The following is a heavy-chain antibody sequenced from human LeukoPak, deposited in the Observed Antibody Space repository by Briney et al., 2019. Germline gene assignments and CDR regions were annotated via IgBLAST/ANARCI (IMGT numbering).Heavy chain of an antibody. CDR2: IYSGGST. CDR3: AKGHSDYGTGFDL. D-gene: IGHD4-17*01. V-gene: IGHV3-23*01. CDR1: AFTFTSYA. J-gene: IGHJ4*02. Sequence: GGSLRLSCAASAFTFTSYAMSWVRQAPGKGLEWVSIIYSGGSTYYAGSVKGRFIISRDNSKNTLYLQMKSLRAEDTAAYYCAKGHSDYGTGFDLWGQGTLVTVSS.